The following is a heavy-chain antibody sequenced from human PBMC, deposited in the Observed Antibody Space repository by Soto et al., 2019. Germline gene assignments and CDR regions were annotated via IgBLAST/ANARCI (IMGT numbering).Heavy chain of an antibody. V-gene: IGHV3-33*01. D-gene: IGHD2-15*01. J-gene: IGHJ4*02. CDR1: GFTFRDYG. CDR2: IYYDGSGS. CDR3: VRDDCSGGTCYGGY. Sequence: QVQLVESGGGVVQPGGSLRLSCEASGFTFRDYGFHWVRQAPGKGLEWVAVIYYDGSGSDYEDSVRGRSIFSRDISTNTLYLQMNSLRAEDTAVYYCVRDDCSGGTCYGGYWGQGTLVTVSS.